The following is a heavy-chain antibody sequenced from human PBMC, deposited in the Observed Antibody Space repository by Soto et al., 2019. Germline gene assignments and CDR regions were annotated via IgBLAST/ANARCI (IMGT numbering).Heavy chain of an antibody. CDR1: AFSLSTSGVG. V-gene: IGHV2-5*02. CDR3: ARGLISFNYFDY. D-gene: IGHD3-10*01. CDR2: IYWDDDK. J-gene: IGHJ4*02. Sequence: QITLKESGPTLVKPTQTLTLTCTFSAFSLSTSGVGVDWIRQPPGKALEWLAVIYWDDDKRYSPFMKSRLTITKDTSKNQVVLRMTNMDPVDTATYYCARGLISFNYFDYWDQGTLVTVSS.